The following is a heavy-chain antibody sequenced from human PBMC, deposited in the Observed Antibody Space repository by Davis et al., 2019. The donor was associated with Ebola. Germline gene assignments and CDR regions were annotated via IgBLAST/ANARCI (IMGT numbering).Heavy chain of an antibody. CDR3: ARVESLRGRPEAFDY. CDR1: GFTFRGYH. Sequence: GESLKISCAASGFTFRGYHMSWIRQAPGKGLEWVSYISDNGGYTNYADSVRGRFTISRDNAKNSLSLQMNSLRVEDTAVYYCARVESLRGRPEAFDYWGQGTLVTVSS. J-gene: IGHJ4*02. CDR2: ISDNGGYT. D-gene: IGHD1-14*01. V-gene: IGHV3-11*06.